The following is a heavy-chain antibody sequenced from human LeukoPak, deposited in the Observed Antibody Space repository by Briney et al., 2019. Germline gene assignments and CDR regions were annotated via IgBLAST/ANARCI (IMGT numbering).Heavy chain of an antibody. V-gene: IGHV4-31*02. CDR2: TYYSGST. D-gene: IGHD1-26*01. CDR1: GCSSSYGGYY. J-gene: IGHJ4*02. Sequence: SQTLSFTSTGSGCSSSYGGYYWTWIRQYPGKGLEWIGYTYYSGSTDYNPSLKSRVTISVDTSKNQFALKLSAVTAADTAIYYCARDCAKVGELQYYFDRWGQGLLVTVSS. CDR3: ARDCAKVGELQYYFDR.